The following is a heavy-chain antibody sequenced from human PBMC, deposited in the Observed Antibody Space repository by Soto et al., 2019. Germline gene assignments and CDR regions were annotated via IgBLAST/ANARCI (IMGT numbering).Heavy chain of an antibody. CDR2: IYYTGNT. D-gene: IGHD6-19*01. CDR3: ARARTSSAVVFDY. CDR1: GGSISSYY. V-gene: IGHV4-59*01. Sequence: SETLSLTCTVSGGSISSYYWSWIRQPPGKGLEWIGYIYYTGNTNYNPSLKSRVTISVDTSKNQFSLKLTSLTAADTAVYYCARARTSSAVVFDYWGQGALVTVSS. J-gene: IGHJ4*02.